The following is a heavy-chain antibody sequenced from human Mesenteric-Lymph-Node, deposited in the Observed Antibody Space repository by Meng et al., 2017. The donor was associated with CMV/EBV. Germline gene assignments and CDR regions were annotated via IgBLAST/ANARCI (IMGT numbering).Heavy chain of an antibody. D-gene: IGHD4-17*01. Sequence: AVYGWSFSGYYLSWIRQPPGKVLEWIGEINHCGSTNYDPSLKSRVTISVDTSKNQFSLKLSSVTAADTAVYYCARPGRYGDYVYDYWGQGTLVTVSS. CDR3: ARPGRYGDYVYDY. V-gene: IGHV4-34*01. CDR2: INHCGST. CDR1: GWSFSGYY. J-gene: IGHJ4*02.